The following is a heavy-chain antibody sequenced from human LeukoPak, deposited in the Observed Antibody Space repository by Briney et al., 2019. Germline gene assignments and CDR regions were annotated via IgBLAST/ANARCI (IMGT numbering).Heavy chain of an antibody. CDR3: ARTDYCSSTSCLNDFDY. Sequence: GASVTVSCKASGYTFTSYDINWVRQATGQGLEWMGWMNPNSGNTGYAQEFQGRVTMTRNTSISTAYMELSSLRSEDTAVYYCARTDYCSSTSCLNDFDYWGQGTLVTVSS. CDR1: GYTFTSYD. V-gene: IGHV1-8*01. D-gene: IGHD2-2*01. CDR2: MNPNSGNT. J-gene: IGHJ4*02.